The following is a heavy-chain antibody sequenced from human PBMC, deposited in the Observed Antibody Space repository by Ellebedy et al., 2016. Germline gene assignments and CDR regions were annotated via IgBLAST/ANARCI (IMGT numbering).Heavy chain of an antibody. J-gene: IGHJ4*02. V-gene: IGHV4-34*01. D-gene: IGHD1-7*01. CDR1: VGSFSGYY. CDR3: VRGANYDPYYFDY. Sequence: SETLSLXXAVYVGSFSGYYWTWIRQPPGKGLEWIGEINHSGSANYNPSLKSRVTISVDTSNNQFSLKLTSVTAADSAVYYCVRGANYDPYYFDYWGQGALVTVSS. CDR2: INHSGSA.